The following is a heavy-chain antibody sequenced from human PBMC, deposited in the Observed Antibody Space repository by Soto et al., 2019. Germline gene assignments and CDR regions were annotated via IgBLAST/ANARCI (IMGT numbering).Heavy chain of an antibody. CDR3: ARDNDRPQLGGNYYYILDV. CDR2: IMPVFRTP. V-gene: IGHV1-69*05. J-gene: IGHJ6*02. D-gene: IGHD2-8*01. CDR1: GGTFRTAA. Sequence: QVQLEQSGAEVKKPGSSVKVSCKASGGTFRTAAVSWVRQAPGQGLEWMGGIMPVFRTPDYAQKFHGRVTVTMDXXTSTAYMELSGLRSDDTAVYYCARDNDRPQLGGNYYYILDVWGQGTTITVSS.